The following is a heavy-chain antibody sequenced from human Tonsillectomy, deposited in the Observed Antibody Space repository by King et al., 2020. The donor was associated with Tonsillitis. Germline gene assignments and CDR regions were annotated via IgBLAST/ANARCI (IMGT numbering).Heavy chain of an antibody. D-gene: IGHD6-19*01. CDR3: AGSSSGWNCDC. J-gene: IGHJ4*02. Sequence: VQLVESGGGVVQPGRSLRLSCAASGFTFSTYGMHWVRQAPGKGLEYVALIWYDGSNKYYADSVKGRFTISRDNSKNTLYLQMNSLRAEDTAVYYCAGSSSGWNCDCWGQGTLVTVSS. CDR2: IWYDGSNK. CDR1: GFTFSTYG. V-gene: IGHV3-33*08.